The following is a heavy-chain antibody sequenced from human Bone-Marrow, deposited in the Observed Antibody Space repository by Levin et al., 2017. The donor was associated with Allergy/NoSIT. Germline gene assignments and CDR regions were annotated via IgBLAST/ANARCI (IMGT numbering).Heavy chain of an antibody. V-gene: IGHV3-7*04. D-gene: IGHD7-27*01. J-gene: IGHJ5*02. CDR2: IKEDGSAK. Sequence: LSLTCAASGLTFNNYWMTWVRQAPGKGLEWVANIKEDGSAKNYVDSVKGRFTVSRDNTKNSLYLQMNSLRAEDTAVYYCAREYWGPYTWGQGTLVTVSA. CDR3: AREYWGPYT. CDR1: GLTFNNYW.